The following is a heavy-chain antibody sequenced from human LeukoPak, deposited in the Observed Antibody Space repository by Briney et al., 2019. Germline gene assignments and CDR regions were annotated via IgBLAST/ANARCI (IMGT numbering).Heavy chain of an antibody. V-gene: IGHV4-4*07. J-gene: IGHJ3*02. CDR1: GGSISSYS. Sequence: PSETLSLTCTVSGGSISSYSWSWMRQPAGKGLEWIGRIYPRESPNYNPSLKSRVIMSVDKSKNQFSLKLRSVTAADTAVYYCARDRTDSGTEVDAFDIWGQGTMVTVSS. CDR2: IYPRESP. D-gene: IGHD6-19*01. CDR3: ARDRTDSGTEVDAFDI.